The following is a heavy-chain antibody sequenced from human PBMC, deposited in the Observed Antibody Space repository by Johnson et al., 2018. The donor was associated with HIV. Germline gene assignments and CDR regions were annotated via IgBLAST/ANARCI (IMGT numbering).Heavy chain of an antibody. J-gene: IGHJ3*02. V-gene: IGHV3-30-3*01. CDR1: GFTFSSYA. CDR2: ISYDGSDK. D-gene: IGHD3-22*01. Sequence: QVQLVESGGGVVQPGGSLRLSCAASGFTFSSYAMHWVRQAPGKGLEWVAVISYDGSDKYYADSVKGRFTISRDNSKNTLSLQMNSLKAEDTAVYYCAGGHSSGYPKDAFDIWGQGTMVTVSS. CDR3: AGGHSSGYPKDAFDI.